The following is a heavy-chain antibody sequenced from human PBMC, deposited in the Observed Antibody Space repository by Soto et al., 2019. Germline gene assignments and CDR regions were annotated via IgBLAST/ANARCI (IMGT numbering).Heavy chain of an antibody. Sequence: SVKASCKASGGTFSSYALSSVRQAPGQGLDWMGGLIPIFGTANYAQKFQGRVTITADESTSTAYMELSSLRSEDTAVYYCARGSDTAMVSYYGGNPDYFDYWGQGTLVTVSS. D-gene: IGHD5-18*01. CDR3: ARGSDTAMVSYYGGNPDYFDY. CDR2: LIPIFGTA. J-gene: IGHJ4*02. CDR1: GGTFSSYA. V-gene: IGHV1-69*13.